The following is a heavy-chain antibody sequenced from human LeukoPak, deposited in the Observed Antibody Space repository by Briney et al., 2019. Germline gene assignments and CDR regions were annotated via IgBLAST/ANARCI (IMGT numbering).Heavy chain of an antibody. CDR3: ARTTYYYDSSGYYYYYYGMDV. V-gene: IGHV4-59*01. Sequence: PSETLSLTCTVSGGSISSYYWSWIRQPPGKGLEWIGYIYYSGSTNYNPSLKSRVTISVDTSKNQFSLKLSSVTAAGTAVYYCARTTYYYDSSGYYYYYYGMDVWGQGTTVTVPS. CDR2: IYYSGST. D-gene: IGHD3-22*01. J-gene: IGHJ6*02. CDR1: GGSISSYY.